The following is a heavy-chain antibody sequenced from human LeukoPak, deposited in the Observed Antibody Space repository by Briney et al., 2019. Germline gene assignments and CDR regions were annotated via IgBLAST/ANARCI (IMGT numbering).Heavy chain of an antibody. D-gene: IGHD6-19*01. Sequence: ASVKVSCKASGYTFTGCYMHWVRQAPGQGLEWMGWINPNSGGTNYAQKFQGRVTMTRDTSISTAYMELSRLRSDDTAVYYCASTISSGWSWDPWGQGTLVTVSS. CDR2: INPNSGGT. CDR1: GYTFTGCY. V-gene: IGHV1-2*02. J-gene: IGHJ5*02. CDR3: ASTISSGWSWDP.